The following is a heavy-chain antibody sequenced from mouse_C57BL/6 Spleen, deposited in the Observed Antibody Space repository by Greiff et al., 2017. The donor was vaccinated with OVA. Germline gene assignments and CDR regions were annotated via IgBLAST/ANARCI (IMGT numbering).Heavy chain of an antibody. V-gene: IGHV1-66*01. Sequence: VQLQQSGPELVKPGASVKISCKASGYSFTSYYIHWVKQRPGQGLEWIGWIYPGSGNTKYNEKFKGKATLTADTSSSTAYMQLSSLTSEDSAVYYCAREGDSNYEFAYWGQGTLVTVSA. D-gene: IGHD2-5*01. J-gene: IGHJ3*01. CDR2: IYPGSGNT. CDR1: GYSFTSYY. CDR3: AREGDSNYEFAY.